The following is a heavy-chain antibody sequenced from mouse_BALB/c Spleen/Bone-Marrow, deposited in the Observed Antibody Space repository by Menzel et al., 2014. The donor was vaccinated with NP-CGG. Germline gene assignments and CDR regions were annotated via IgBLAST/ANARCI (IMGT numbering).Heavy chain of an antibody. CDR3: SAGETGPFAY. V-gene: IGHV14-4*02. CDR1: GFNIKDYY. D-gene: IGHD4-1*01. J-gene: IGHJ3*01. CDR2: TDPENGDT. Sequence: VQLQQSGAELVRSGASVKLSCTASGFNIKDYYMHWVKQRPEQGLEWIGWTDPENGDTEYAPKFQGKATMTADTSSNTAYLQLSSLTSEDTAVYYCSAGETGPFAYWGQGTLVTVSA.